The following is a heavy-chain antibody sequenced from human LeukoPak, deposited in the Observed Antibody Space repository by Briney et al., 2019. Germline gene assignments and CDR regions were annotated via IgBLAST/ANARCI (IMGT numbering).Heavy chain of an antibody. D-gene: IGHD4-23*01. Sequence: GRSLRLSCAASGFTFDDYAMHWVRQAPGKGLEWVSGISWNSGSIGYADSVRGRFTISRDNAKNSLYLQMNSLRAEDTALYYCAKDRLLAYGGFDYWGRGTLVTVSS. CDR2: ISWNSGSI. CDR1: GFTFDDYA. CDR3: AKDRLLAYGGFDY. V-gene: IGHV3-9*01. J-gene: IGHJ4*02.